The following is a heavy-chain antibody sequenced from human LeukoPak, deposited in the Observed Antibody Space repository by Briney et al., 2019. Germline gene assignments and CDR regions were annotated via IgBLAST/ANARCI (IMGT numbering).Heavy chain of an antibody. CDR1: GGSISSYY. Sequence: SETLSLTCTVSGGSISSYYWSWIRQPPGKGLEWIGYIYYSGSTNYNPSLKSRVTISVDTSKNQFSLKLSSVTAADTAMYYCARATRLYDFWSGFPFDYWGQGTLVTFSS. D-gene: IGHD3-3*01. J-gene: IGHJ4*02. CDR2: IYYSGST. CDR3: ARATRLYDFWSGFPFDY. V-gene: IGHV4-59*01.